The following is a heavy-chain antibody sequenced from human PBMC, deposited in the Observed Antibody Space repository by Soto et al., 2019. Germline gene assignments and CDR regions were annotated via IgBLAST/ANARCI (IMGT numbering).Heavy chain of an antibody. D-gene: IGHD5-18*01. CDR2: LYYTGTT. CDR3: ARSGETAMLTIY. CDR1: VGSISSGSYY. Sequence: QVQLQESGPGLVKPSETLSLTCTVPVGSISSGSYYWSWIRQSPGKGLEWIGYLYYTGTTNYNPSLRRRVTISADTSKNQFSLKLRSVTAADTAVYYCARSGETAMLTIYWGQGTLVTVSS. V-gene: IGHV4-61*01. J-gene: IGHJ4*02.